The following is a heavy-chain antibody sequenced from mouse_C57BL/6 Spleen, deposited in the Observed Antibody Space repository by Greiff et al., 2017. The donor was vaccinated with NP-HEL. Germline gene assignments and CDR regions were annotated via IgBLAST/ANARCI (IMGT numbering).Heavy chain of an antibody. Sequence: QVQLQQSGAELVKPGASVKLSCKASGYTFTSYWMHWVKQRPGQGLEWIGMIHPNSGSTNYNEKFKSKATLTVDNSSSTAYMQLSSLTSENSAVYYCARWWDYFDYWGQGTTLTVSS. J-gene: IGHJ2*01. CDR2: IHPNSGST. CDR3: ARWWDYFDY. CDR1: GYTFTSYW. V-gene: IGHV1-64*01. D-gene: IGHD1-1*02.